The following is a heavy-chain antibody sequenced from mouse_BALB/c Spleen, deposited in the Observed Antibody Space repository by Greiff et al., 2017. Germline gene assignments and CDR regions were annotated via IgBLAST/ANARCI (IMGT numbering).Heavy chain of an antibody. CDR1: GFTFTDYY. V-gene: IGHV7-3*02. CDR2: IRNKANGYTT. CDR3: ARGGNYPAY. J-gene: IGHJ3*01. Sequence: EVQGVESGGGLVQPGGSLRLSCATSGFTFTDYYMSWVRQPPGKALEWLGFIRNKANGYTTEYSASVKGRFTISRDNSQSILYLQMNTLRAEDSATYYCARGGNYPAYWGQGTLVTVSA. D-gene: IGHD2-1*01.